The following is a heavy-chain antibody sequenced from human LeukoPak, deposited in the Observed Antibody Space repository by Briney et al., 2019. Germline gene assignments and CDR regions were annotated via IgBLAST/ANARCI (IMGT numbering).Heavy chain of an antibody. CDR1: GGSISSSSYY. J-gene: IGHJ4*02. CDR2: IHYSGST. CDR3: ARDNSNYYDSSGYYYIDY. D-gene: IGHD3-22*01. Sequence: PSETLSLTCTVSGGSISSSSYYWAWIRQPPGKGLEWIGSIHYSGSTYYNPSLKSRVTMSVDTSKNQFSLKLSSVTAADTAVYYCARDNSNYYDSSGYYYIDYWGQGTLVTVSS. V-gene: IGHV4-39*07.